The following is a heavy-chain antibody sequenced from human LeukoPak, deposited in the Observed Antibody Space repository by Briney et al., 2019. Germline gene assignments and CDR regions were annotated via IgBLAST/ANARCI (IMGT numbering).Heavy chain of an antibody. CDR3: AKPAIITFINNIYPTGLHY. J-gene: IGHJ4*02. CDR2: IYGRGETT. CDR1: RFTLSGNA. V-gene: IGHV3-23*01. D-gene: IGHD3-10*01. Sequence: GGSLRLSCAASRFTLSGNATRWGRQAPGKGLEWVAAIYGRGETTYYADLVKGRFTISRDNTKNTLYLQMNSLTAEDTAVYYCAKPAIITFINNIYPTGLHYGGQGTMVTVSS.